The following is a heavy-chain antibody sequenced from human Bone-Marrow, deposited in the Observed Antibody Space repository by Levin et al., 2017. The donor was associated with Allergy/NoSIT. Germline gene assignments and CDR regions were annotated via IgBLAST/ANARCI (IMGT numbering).Heavy chain of an antibody. CDR1: GGTFSSYA. D-gene: IGHD6-13*01. V-gene: IGHV1-69*13. Sequence: ASVKVSCKASGGTFSSYAISWVRQAPGQGLEWMGGIIPIFGTANYAQKFQGRVTITADESTSTAYMELSSLRSEDTAVYYCAIAAVILEEAASYGMDVWGQGTTVTVSS. J-gene: IGHJ6*02. CDR2: IIPIFGTA. CDR3: AIAAVILEEAASYGMDV.